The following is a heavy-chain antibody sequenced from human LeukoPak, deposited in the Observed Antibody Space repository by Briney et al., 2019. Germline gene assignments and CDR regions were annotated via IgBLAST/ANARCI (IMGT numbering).Heavy chain of an antibody. CDR2: MNPNSGNT. J-gene: IGHJ6*03. CDR1: GYTFTSYD. V-gene: IGHV1-8*01. CDR3: ARGIQTYYYDSSGYPSIYYVDV. D-gene: IGHD3-22*01. Sequence: ASVKVSCKASGYTFTSYDINWVRQATGQGLEWMGWMNPNSGNTGYAQKFQGRVTMTRNTSISTAYMELSSLRSEDTAVYYCARGIQTYYYDSSGYPSIYYVDVWGKGTTVTVSS.